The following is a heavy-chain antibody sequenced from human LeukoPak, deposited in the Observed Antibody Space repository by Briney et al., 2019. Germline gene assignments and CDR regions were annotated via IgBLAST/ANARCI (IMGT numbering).Heavy chain of an antibody. J-gene: IGHJ5*02. CDR1: GYTLTELS. CDR3: ARVRSFGELSSWFDP. CDR2: FDPEDGET. Sequence: ASVKVSCKVSGYTLTELSMHWVRQAPGKGLEWMGGFDPEDGETIYAQKFQGRVTMTEDTSTDTAYMELRSLRSDDTAVYYCARVRSFGELSSWFDPWGQGTLVTVSS. D-gene: IGHD3-10*01. V-gene: IGHV1-24*01.